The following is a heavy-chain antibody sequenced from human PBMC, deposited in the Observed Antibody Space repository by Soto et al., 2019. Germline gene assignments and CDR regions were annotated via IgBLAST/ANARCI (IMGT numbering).Heavy chain of an antibody. CDR1: GFTFSSYA. CDR2: ISGSGST. V-gene: IGHV3-23*01. D-gene: IGHD3-10*01. J-gene: IGHJ4*02. CDR3: AELAVYGSGSYYYFDY. Sequence: GGSLRLSCAASGFTFSSYAMSWVRQAPGKGLEWVSAISGSGSTYYADSVKGRFTISRDNSKNTLYLQMNSLRAEDTAVYYCAELAVYGSGSYYYFDYWGQGTLVTVSS.